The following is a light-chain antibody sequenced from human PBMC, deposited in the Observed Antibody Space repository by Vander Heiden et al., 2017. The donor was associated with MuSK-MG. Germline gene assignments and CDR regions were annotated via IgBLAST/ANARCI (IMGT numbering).Light chain of an antibody. CDR2: AAS. V-gene: IGKV1-39*01. J-gene: IGKJ4*01. CDR1: QSISTL. Sequence: DIQMTQSPSSLSASVGGRVTITCRASQSISTLLNWYQQKPGKAPKLLIYAASSLQSGVPSRFSGYGSGTEFTLTISSLQPEDFAAYYCQQGDSAPLTFGGGTKVEVK. CDR3: QQGDSAPLT.